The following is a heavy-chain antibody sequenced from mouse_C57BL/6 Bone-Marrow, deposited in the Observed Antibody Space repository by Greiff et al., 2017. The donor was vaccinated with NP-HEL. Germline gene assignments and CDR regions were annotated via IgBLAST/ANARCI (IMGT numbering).Heavy chain of an antibody. J-gene: IGHJ2*01. Sequence: VQLQQSGAELVRPGASVKLSCTASGFNIKDDYMHWVKQRPEQGLEWIGWIDPENGYTEYASKFQGKATITADTSSNTAYLQLRSLTSEDTAVYYCTYSLPGGTLLRPLDDWGQGTTLTVSS. D-gene: IGHD1-2*01. CDR2: IDPENGYT. V-gene: IGHV14-4*01. CDR1: GFNIKDDY. CDR3: TYSLPGGTLLRPLDD.